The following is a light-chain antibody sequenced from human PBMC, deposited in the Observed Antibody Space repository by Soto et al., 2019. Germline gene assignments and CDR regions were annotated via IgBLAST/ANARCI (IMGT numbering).Light chain of an antibody. J-gene: IGLJ1*01. Sequence: QSVLTQPPSVPAAPGQKVAISCSGSSSNIGNNYVSWYQQLPGTAPKLLIYENDKRPSGISDRFSGSKSGTSATLAIAGLQTGDDADYYCATWDSSLCYCVFGTGTKVTVL. V-gene: IGLV1-51*02. CDR1: SSNIGNNY. CDR2: END. CDR3: ATWDSSLCYCV.